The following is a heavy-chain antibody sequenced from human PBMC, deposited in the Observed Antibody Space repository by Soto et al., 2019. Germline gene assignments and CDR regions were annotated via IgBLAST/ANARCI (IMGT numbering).Heavy chain of an antibody. V-gene: IGHV4-34*01. CDR2: INHSGST. J-gene: IGHJ6*03. CDR3: ARGRIAARYYYYMDV. Sequence: SETLSLTCTVSGGSISSYYWSWIRQPPGKGLEWIGEINHSGSTNYNPSLKSRVTISVDTSKNQFSLKLSSVTAADTAVYYCARGRIAARYYYYMDVWGKGTTVTAP. CDR1: GGSISSYY. D-gene: IGHD6-6*01.